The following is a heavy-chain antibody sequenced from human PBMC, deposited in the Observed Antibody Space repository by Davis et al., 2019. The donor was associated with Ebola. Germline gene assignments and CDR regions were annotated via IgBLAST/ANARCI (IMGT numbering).Heavy chain of an antibody. V-gene: IGHV1-69*13. J-gene: IGHJ3*02. D-gene: IGHD2-21*01. CDR1: GYSFTDDG. CDR3: AREFHSAFDI. Sequence: SVKVSCKASGYSFTDDGISWVRQAPGQGLEWMGEIIPIFGTANYAQKFQGRVTITADESTSTAYMELSSLRSEDTAVYYCAREFHSAFDIWGQGTMVTVSS. CDR2: IIPIFGTA.